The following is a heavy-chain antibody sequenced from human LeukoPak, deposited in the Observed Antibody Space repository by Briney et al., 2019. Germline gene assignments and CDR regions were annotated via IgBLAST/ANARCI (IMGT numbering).Heavy chain of an antibody. CDR1: GFTFSSYG. Sequence: GGSLRLSCAASGFTFSSYGMHWVRQAPGKGLEWVAVISYDGSNKDYADSVKGRFTISRDNSKNTLYLQMNSLRAEDTAVYYCARDRGAVVVVPAAVYYYYGMDVWGQGTTVTVSS. CDR2: ISYDGSNK. V-gene: IGHV3-30*03. CDR3: ARDRGAVVVVPAAVYYYYGMDV. J-gene: IGHJ6*02. D-gene: IGHD2-2*01.